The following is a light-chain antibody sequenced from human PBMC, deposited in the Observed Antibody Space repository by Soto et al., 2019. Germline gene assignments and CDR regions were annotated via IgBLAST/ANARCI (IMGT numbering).Light chain of an antibody. CDR1: QNIYSN. J-gene: IGKJ1*01. Sequence: EIVLTQSPATVSVSPGETVTLSCRASQNIYSNLGWYQQRPGQAPRLIIYRASTRATGIPARFSGSGSGTEFTLTINSLQSEDFAVYYCQQYHNLWAFGRGTKVDIK. CDR2: RAS. CDR3: QQYHNLWA. V-gene: IGKV3-15*01.